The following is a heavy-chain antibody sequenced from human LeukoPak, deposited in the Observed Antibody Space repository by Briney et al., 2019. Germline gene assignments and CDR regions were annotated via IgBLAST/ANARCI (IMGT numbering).Heavy chain of an antibody. CDR3: ARSRSNITIFGVVPIGY. CDR1: GFTFSNYN. Sequence: GGSLRLSCAASGFTFSNYNMNWVRQAPGKGLEWVSYISSSSSIIYYADSVKGRFTISRDNAKNSLYLQMNSLRAEDTAVYYCARSRSNITIFGVVPIGYWGQGTLVIVSS. J-gene: IGHJ4*02. CDR2: ISSSSSII. V-gene: IGHV3-48*01. D-gene: IGHD3-3*01.